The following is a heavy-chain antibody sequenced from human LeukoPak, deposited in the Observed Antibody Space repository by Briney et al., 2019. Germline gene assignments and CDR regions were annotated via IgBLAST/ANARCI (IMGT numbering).Heavy chain of an antibody. D-gene: IGHD2-15*01. CDR2: ISAYNGNT. CDR3: ARLGACSGGSCYSGYYYYGMDV. Sequence: ASVKVSCKASGYTFTSYGISWVRQAPGQGLEWMGWISAYNGNTTYAQKLQGRVTMTTDTSTSTAYTELRSLRSDDTAVYYCARLGACSGGSCYSGYYYYGMDVWGQGTTVTVSS. J-gene: IGHJ6*02. CDR1: GYTFTSYG. V-gene: IGHV1-18*01.